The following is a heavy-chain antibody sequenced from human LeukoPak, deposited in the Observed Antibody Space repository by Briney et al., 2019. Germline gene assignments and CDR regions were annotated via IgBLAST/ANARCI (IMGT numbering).Heavy chain of an antibody. CDR3: ARGLGPAATFPHYFDY. CDR2: INHSGST. V-gene: IGHV4-34*01. Sequence: SETLSLTCAVYGGSFSGYYWSWIRQPPGKGLEWIGEINHSGSTNYNPSLKSRVTISVDTSKNQFSLKLSSVTAADTAVYYCARGLGPAATFPHYFDYWGQGTLVTVSS. D-gene: IGHD2-2*01. CDR1: GGSFSGYY. J-gene: IGHJ4*02.